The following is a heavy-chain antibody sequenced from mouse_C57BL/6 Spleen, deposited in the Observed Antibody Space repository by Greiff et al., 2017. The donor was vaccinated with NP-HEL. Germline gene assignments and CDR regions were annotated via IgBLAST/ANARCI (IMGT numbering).Heavy chain of an antibody. CDR3: ARAERYLTPYFDY. D-gene: IGHD5-1-1*01. CDR1: GYTFTSYW. Sequence: QVQLQQPGAELVKPGASVKLSCKASGYTFTSYWMHWVKQRPGQGLEWIARIYPGSGNTYYNEKFKGKATLTAEKSSSTAYMQLSSLTSEDSAVYFCARAERYLTPYFDYWGQGTTLTVSS. J-gene: IGHJ2*01. CDR2: IYPGSGNT. V-gene: IGHV1-76*01.